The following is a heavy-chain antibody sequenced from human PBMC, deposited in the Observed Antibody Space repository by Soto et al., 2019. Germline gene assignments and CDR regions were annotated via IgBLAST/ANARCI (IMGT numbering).Heavy chain of an antibody. Sequence: SSVTVSCKASGYTFRYCRMHWVRQAPGQGLEWMGMINPSGGSTTYAQKFQGRVTMTRDTSTSTFYMDLSLTSEDTAVYYCARDGPHRWVDYWGQGTLVTVSS. CDR1: GYTFRYCR. CDR3: ARDGPHRWVDY. J-gene: IGHJ4*02. V-gene: IGHV1-46*01. CDR2: INPSGGST.